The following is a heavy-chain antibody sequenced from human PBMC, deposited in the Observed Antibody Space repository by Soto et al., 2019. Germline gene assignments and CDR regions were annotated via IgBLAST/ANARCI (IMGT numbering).Heavy chain of an antibody. CDR2: ISTSGTTV. V-gene: IGHV3-11*01. CDR1: GFTFSDYY. CDR3: ARYRHTYFEL. Sequence: QVQVVESGGGLVKSGGSLRLSCAASGFTFSDYYMSWIRQAPGKGLEWVSYISTSGTTVYYADSVNGRFTVSRDNAKRSLYLQMNSLGAEDTAVYYCARYRHTYFELWGRGTLVTVSS. J-gene: IGHJ2*01. D-gene: IGHD3-16*02.